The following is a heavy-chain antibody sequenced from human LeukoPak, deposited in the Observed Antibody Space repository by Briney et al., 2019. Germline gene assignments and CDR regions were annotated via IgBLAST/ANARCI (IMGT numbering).Heavy chain of an antibody. Sequence: ASVKVSCKASGYSFLNYGFSWVRQAPGQGLEWMGWTGPYNGSATYAHKLQGRVTLTTDPSTSTAYMELRRLTSDDTAVYYCARQDPGTSTTSSYFYYYMDVWGKGTSVTVSS. CDR1: GYSFLNYG. D-gene: IGHD1-14*01. V-gene: IGHV1-18*01. CDR2: TGPYNGSA. CDR3: ARQDPGTSTTSSYFYYYMDV. J-gene: IGHJ6*03.